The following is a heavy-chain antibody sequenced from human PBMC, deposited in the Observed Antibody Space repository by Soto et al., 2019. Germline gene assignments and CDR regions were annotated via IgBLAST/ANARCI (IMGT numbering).Heavy chain of an antibody. CDR1: GFTFSSYA. D-gene: IGHD3-10*01. Sequence: GGSLRLSCSASGFTFSSYAMHWVRQAPGKGLEYVSAISSNGGSTYYADSVKGRFTISRDNAKNSLYLQMNSLRAEDTAVYYCARDGRGSGSYSRKINYYGMDVWGQGTTVTVSS. CDR2: ISSNGGST. CDR3: ARDGRGSGSYSRKINYYGMDV. V-gene: IGHV3-64*04. J-gene: IGHJ6*02.